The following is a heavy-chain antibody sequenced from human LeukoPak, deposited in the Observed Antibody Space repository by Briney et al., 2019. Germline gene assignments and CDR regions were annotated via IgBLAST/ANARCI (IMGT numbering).Heavy chain of an antibody. Sequence: GGSLRLSCAASGFTFSNYGMHWVRQAPGKGLEWVAVIWYDGSNIYYADSVKGRFIISRDNSKNTLYLQMNSLRAEDTAVYYCARDISGYYDFDYWGQGTLVTV. D-gene: IGHD3-22*01. V-gene: IGHV3-33*01. J-gene: IGHJ4*02. CDR3: ARDISGYYDFDY. CDR2: IWYDGSNI. CDR1: GFTFSNYG.